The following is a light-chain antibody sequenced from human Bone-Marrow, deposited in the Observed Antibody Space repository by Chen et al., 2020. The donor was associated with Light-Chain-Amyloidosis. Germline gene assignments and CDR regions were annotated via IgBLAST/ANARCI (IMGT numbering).Light chain of an antibody. V-gene: IGLV1-40*01. Sequence: QSVLTQPPSVSGAPGQRVTISCTGSSSNIGAGYDVLWYQQLPGTDPKLLIYGNSNRPSGVPDRFSGNKSGTSASLAITGLQDEDEADDDCQSYDRSLSGVFGGGTKLSVL. CDR1: SSNIGAGYD. J-gene: IGLJ3*02. CDR3: QSYDRSLSGV. CDR2: GNS.